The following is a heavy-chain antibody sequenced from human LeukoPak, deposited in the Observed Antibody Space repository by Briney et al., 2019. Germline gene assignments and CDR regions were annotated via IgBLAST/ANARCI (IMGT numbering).Heavy chain of an antibody. Sequence: GGSLRLSCAASGFTFSSYAMSWVRQAPGKGLEWVSAISGSGGSTYYADSVKGRFTISRDNSKNTLYLQMNSLRAEATAVYYCAISPGATVTTFLGRDYWGQGTLVTVSS. J-gene: IGHJ4*02. CDR2: ISGSGGST. CDR3: AISPGATVTTFLGRDY. CDR1: GFTFSSYA. D-gene: IGHD4-17*01. V-gene: IGHV3-23*01.